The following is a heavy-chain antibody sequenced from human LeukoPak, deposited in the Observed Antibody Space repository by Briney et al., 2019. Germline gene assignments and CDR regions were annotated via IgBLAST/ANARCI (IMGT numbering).Heavy chain of an antibody. V-gene: IGHV3-7*01. D-gene: IGHD3-10*01. J-gene: IGHJ4*02. CDR1: VFTFSRYW. CDR2: IKEDGSEK. Sequence: GGSLRLSCAASVFTFSRYWMSWVRQAPGKGLEWLANIKEDGSEKYYVDSVKGRFTISRDNAKNSLYLQMNSLRAEDTSVYYCASGSREWWGQGTLVTVSS. CDR3: ASGSREW.